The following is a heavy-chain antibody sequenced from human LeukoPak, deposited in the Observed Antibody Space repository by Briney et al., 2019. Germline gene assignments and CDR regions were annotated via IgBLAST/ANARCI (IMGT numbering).Heavy chain of an antibody. J-gene: IGHJ4*02. V-gene: IGHV3-64D*06. Sequence: GGSLRLSCSASGFTFSSYAMHWVRQAPGKGLEYVSAISHDGDTTYYADSVKGRFTISRDNSENTLYLQMSSLRAEDTAVYYCAPGKFDYWGQGTLVAVSS. CDR2: ISHDGDTT. CDR1: GFTFSSYA. CDR3: APGKFDY.